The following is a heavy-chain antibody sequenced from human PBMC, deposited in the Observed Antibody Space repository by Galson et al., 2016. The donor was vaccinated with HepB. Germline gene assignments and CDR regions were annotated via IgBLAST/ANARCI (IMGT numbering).Heavy chain of an antibody. Sequence: TLSLTCTVSGGSISSGGYYWSWIRQHPVKGLECIGYIHNSGSTYYNPSLKGRVTMSVDTSKNQFSLKLTSVTAADTAVYYCARETATGTTGLRHRLYYYGMDVWGKGTTVTVSS. J-gene: IGHJ6*04. D-gene: IGHD4-17*01. V-gene: IGHV4-31*03. CDR3: ARETATGTTGLRHRLYYYGMDV. CDR1: GGSISSGGYY. CDR2: IHNSGST.